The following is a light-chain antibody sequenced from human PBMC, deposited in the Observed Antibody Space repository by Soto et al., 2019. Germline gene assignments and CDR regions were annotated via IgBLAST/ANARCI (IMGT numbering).Light chain of an antibody. Sequence: EIVMTQSPATLSVSPGERATLSCRASQTVTSNLAWYQQKPGQAPRLLIYGASTRATGIPARFSGSESGTEFTLTISSLESEDFAVYFWQQYDHWPPYTFGQGTKVDIQ. V-gene: IGKV3D-15*01. CDR3: QQYDHWPPYT. CDR2: GAS. CDR1: QTVTSN. J-gene: IGKJ2*01.